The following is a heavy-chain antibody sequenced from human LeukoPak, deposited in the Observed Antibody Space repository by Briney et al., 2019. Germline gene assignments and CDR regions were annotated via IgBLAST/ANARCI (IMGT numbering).Heavy chain of an antibody. Sequence: SETLSLTCAVHGGSFSSYYWSWIRQPPGKGLAWIGEIDHGGGTNYNPSLKIRVTISLDTSKNQALLKLTSVTAADTALYYCATHPNADYDWGQGTLVTVSS. D-gene: IGHD4-17*01. J-gene: IGHJ4*02. CDR2: IDHGGGT. CDR1: GGSFSSYY. CDR3: ATHPNADYD. V-gene: IGHV4-34*01.